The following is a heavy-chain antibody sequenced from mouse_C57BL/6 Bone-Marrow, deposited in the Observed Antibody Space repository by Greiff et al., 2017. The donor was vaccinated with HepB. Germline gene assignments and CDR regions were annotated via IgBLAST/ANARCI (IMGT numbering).Heavy chain of an antibody. D-gene: IGHD3-2*02. CDR2: INPYNGGT. CDR3: ARERDRQLSPWFAY. Sequence: VQLQQSGPVLVKPGASVKMSCKASGYTFTDYYMNWVKQSHGKSLEWIGVINPYNGGTSYNQKFKGKATLTVDKSSSTAYMELNSLTSEDSAVYYCARERDRQLSPWFAYWGQGTLVTVSA. CDR1: GYTFTDYY. V-gene: IGHV1-19*01. J-gene: IGHJ3*01.